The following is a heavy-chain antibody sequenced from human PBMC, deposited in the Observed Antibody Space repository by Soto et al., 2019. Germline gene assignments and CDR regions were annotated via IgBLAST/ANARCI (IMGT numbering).Heavy chain of an antibody. CDR3: ARLYHYDILTGYMHYYGMDV. D-gene: IGHD3-9*01. Sequence: ASVKVSCKASGYTSTSYGISWVRQAPGQGLEWMGWISAYNGNTNYAQKLQGRVTMTTDTSTSTAYMELRSLRSDDTAVYYCARLYHYDILTGYMHYYGMDVWGQGTTVTVSS. V-gene: IGHV1-18*04. J-gene: IGHJ6*02. CDR1: GYTSTSYG. CDR2: ISAYNGNT.